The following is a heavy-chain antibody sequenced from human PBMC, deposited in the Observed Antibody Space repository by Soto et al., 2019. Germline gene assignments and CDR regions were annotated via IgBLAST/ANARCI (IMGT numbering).Heavy chain of an antibody. D-gene: IGHD2-15*01. CDR3: ASLGRYCSGGSCYDFDY. J-gene: IGHJ4*02. CDR2: INPSGGST. Sequence: QVQLVQSGAEVKKPGASVKVSCKASGYTFTSYYMHWVRQAPGQGLEWMGIINPSGGSTSYAQKFQGRVTMTRDTSTSTVYMELSSLRSEDTAVYYCASLGRYCSGGSCYDFDYWGQGTLVTVSS. CDR1: GYTFTSYY. V-gene: IGHV1-46*01.